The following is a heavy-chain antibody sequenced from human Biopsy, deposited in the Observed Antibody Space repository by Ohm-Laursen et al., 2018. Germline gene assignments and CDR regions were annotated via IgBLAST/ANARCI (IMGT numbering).Heavy chain of an antibody. V-gene: IGHV4-59*08. Sequence: SDTLSLTCAVTYGSISGHFWSWIRQAPGKGLEWIGYVYYNGNTNYSPSLKSRATISLDTSKDRFSLKLASVTAADTAVYYCARMPHFDYWGQGILVTVSS. J-gene: IGHJ4*02. CDR3: ARMPHFDY. CDR1: YGSISGHF. D-gene: IGHD2-2*01. CDR2: VYYNGNT.